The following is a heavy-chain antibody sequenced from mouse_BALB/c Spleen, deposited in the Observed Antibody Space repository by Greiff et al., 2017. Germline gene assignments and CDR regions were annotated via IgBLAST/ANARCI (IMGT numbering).Heavy chain of an antibody. CDR3: ARSRWDYHWYFDV. CDR1: GYSITSDYA. J-gene: IGHJ1*01. V-gene: IGHV3-2*02. Sequence: EVHLVESGPGLVKPSQSLSLTCTVTGYSITSDYAWNWIRQFPGNKLEWMGYISYSGSTSYNPSLKSRISITRDTSKNQFFLQLNSVTTEDTATYYCARSRWDYHWYFDVWGAGTTVTVSS. D-gene: IGHD2-4*01. CDR2: ISYSGST.